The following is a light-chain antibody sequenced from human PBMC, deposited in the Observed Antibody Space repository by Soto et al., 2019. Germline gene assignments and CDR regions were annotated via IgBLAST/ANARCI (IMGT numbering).Light chain of an antibody. V-gene: IGKV3-20*01. Sequence: EIVLTQSPGTLSLSAGEKTTLSCRTSQSLSDSYLAWYQQKVGQAPRLLIYGASSRDTGIPDRFSGSGSGTDFTLTISRLEPEDFAVYYCQQYGTSPFTFGPGTKVDI. CDR3: QQYGTSPFT. J-gene: IGKJ3*01. CDR2: GAS. CDR1: QSLSDSY.